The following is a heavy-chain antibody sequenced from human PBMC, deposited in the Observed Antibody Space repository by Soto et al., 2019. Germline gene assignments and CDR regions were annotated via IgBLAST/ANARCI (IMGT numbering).Heavy chain of an antibody. V-gene: IGHV1-24*01. CDR1: GYTLTELS. J-gene: IGHJ4*02. Sequence: QVQLVQSGAEVKKPGASVKVSCKVSGYTLTELSMHWVRQAPGKGLEWMGGFDPEDGETIYAQKFQGRVTMSEDTSTDTPHLELSSLRSEDTAVYYCATSLEGPSSAGFDYWGQGTLVTVSS. CDR3: ATSLEGPSSAGFDY. CDR2: FDPEDGET. D-gene: IGHD6-6*01.